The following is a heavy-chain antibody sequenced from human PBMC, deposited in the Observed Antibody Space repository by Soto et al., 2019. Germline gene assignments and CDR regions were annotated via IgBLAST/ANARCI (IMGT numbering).Heavy chain of an antibody. J-gene: IGHJ6*02. CDR1: GFTFSSYW. CDR3: ARFYYDSSGYLPSPYYYYYGMDV. V-gene: IGHV3-7*01. D-gene: IGHD3-22*01. Sequence: GGSLRLSCAASGFTFSSYWMSWVRQAPGKGLEWVANIKQDESEKFYVDSVKGRFTISRDNAKNSLYLQMNSLRAEDTAVYYCARFYYDSSGYLPSPYYYYYGMDVWGQGTTVTVSS. CDR2: IKQDESEK.